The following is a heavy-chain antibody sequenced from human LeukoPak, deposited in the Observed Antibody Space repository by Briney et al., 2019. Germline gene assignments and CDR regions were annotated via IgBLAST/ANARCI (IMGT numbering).Heavy chain of an antibody. CDR1: GFTFSSYA. D-gene: IGHD3-3*01. V-gene: IGHV3-23*01. J-gene: IGHJ6*02. CDR2: ISGSGGST. CDR3: AKDTTRFLEPAYYYYGMDV. Sequence: PGGSLRLSCAASGFTFSSYAMSWVRQAPGTGLEWVSAISGSGGSTYYADSVKGRFTISRDNSKNTLYLQMNSLRAEDTAVYYCAKDTTRFLEPAYYYYGMDVWGQGTTVTVSS.